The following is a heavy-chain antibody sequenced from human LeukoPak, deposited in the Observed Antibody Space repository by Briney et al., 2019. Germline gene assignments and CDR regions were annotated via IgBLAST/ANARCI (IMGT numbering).Heavy chain of an antibody. D-gene: IGHD3-10*01. Sequence: QAGGSLRLSCEASGFSFDDFDMHWVRHAPGKGLEWVSRIGWNGRSIHYADSVKGRFTISRDNAENSLYLQMNSLRAEDTALYYCAKDSDYFGSGSYYNFWDVWGQGTTVIVSS. CDR3: AKDSDYFGSGSYYNFWDV. V-gene: IGHV3-9*01. J-gene: IGHJ6*02. CDR2: IGWNGRSI. CDR1: GFSFDDFD.